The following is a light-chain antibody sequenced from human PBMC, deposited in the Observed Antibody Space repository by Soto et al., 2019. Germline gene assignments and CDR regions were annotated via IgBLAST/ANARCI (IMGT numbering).Light chain of an antibody. CDR2: EVT. Sequence: QSVLTQPPSASGSRGQSVTISCTGTSVDINYVSWFQQHPGKAPKLIICEVTKRPSGVPDRFSGSKSGNTASLTVSGLQDDDEADYYCSSYAGRDIWVLGGGTKLTVL. V-gene: IGLV2-8*01. CDR1: SVDINY. CDR3: SSYAGRDIWV. J-gene: IGLJ3*02.